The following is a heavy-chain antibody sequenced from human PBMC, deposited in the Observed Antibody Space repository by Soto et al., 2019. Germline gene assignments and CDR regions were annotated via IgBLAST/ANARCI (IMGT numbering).Heavy chain of an antibody. V-gene: IGHV6-1*01. CDR2: TYYRSKWYN. CDR3: ARSGNEGAVDY. J-gene: IGHJ4*02. CDR1: GDSVSSKSAA. Sequence: QTLSLTCAISGDSVSSKSAAWNWTRQSPSRGLEWLGRTYYRSKWYNEYAVSVKSRIIINPDTSKNQFSLQLNSVTPEDTAVYYCARSGNEGAVDYWGQGTLVTVSS. D-gene: IGHD1-26*01.